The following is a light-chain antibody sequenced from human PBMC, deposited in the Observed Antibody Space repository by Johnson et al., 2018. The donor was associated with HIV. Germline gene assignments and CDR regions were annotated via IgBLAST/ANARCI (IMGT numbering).Light chain of an antibody. CDR1: SSNIGNNY. J-gene: IGLJ1*01. V-gene: IGLV1-51*01. Sequence: QSVLTQPPSVSAAPGQKVTISCSGSSSNIGNNYVSWYQQVPGTAPKLLIYDNHKRPSGIPDRFSGSKSDTSATLGITGLQTGDEADYYCGTWDSSLSAVPFGTGTKVTVL. CDR3: GTWDSSLSAVP. CDR2: DNH.